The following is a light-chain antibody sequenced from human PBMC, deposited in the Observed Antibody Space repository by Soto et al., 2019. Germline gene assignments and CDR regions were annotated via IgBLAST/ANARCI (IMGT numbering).Light chain of an antibody. V-gene: IGLV4-69*01. CDR1: SGHSSYA. J-gene: IGLJ1*01. Sequence: QTVLTQSPSASASLGASVKLTCTLSSGHSSYAIAWHQQQPEKGPRYLMMVNSDGSHNKGDGIPDRFSGSSSGAERYLTISSLQSEDEADYYCQTWGTGMVFGTGTKLTVL. CDR3: QTWGTGMV. CDR2: VNSDGSH.